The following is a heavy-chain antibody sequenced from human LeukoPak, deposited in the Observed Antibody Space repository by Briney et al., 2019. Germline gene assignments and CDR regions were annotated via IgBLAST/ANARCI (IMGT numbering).Heavy chain of an antibody. J-gene: IGHJ4*02. CDR1: GGSISSGDYY. D-gene: IGHD3-16*01. CDR2: IYYSGST. CDR3: ARDRGGYVDFDY. Sequence: SETLSLTCTVSGGSISSGDYYWSWIRQPPGKGLEWIGYIYYSGSTYYNPSLKSRVTISVDTSKNQFSLKLSSVTAADTAVYYCARDRGGYVDFDYWGQGTLVTVSS. V-gene: IGHV4-30-4*08.